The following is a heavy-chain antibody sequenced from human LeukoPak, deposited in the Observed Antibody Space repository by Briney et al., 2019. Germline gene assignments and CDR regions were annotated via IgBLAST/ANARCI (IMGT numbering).Heavy chain of an antibody. CDR2: FFSGGST. D-gene: IGHD6-19*01. V-gene: IGHV3-53*01. J-gene: IGHJ4*02. CDR3: ARVTSSGWLYYFYF. Sequence: XXXAAXXFTVXSXXMSWVRXAPGXXLEXXSVFFSGGSTYYADSVKGRFTISRDNSNNKLYLQMNSLRVEDTALYYCARVTSSGWLYYFYFWGQGTPVTVSS. CDR1: XFTVXSXX.